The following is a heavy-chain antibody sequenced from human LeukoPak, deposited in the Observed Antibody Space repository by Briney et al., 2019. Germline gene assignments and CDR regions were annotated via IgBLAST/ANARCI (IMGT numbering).Heavy chain of an antibody. CDR1: GFTFSSYG. CDR2: ISYDGSNK. CDR3: AKDLLRLGYCSGGSCPLEYNWFDP. V-gene: IGHV3-30*18. D-gene: IGHD2-15*01. Sequence: GGSLRLSCAASGFTFSSYGMHWVRQAPGKGLEGVAVISYDGSNKYYADSVKGRFTISRDNSKNTLYLQMNSLRAEDTAVYYCAKDLLRLGYCSGGSCPLEYNWFDPWGQGTLVTVSS. J-gene: IGHJ5*02.